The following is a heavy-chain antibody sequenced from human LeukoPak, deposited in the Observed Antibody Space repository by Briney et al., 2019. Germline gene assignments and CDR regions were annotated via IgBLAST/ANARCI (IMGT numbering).Heavy chain of an antibody. Sequence: GGSLRLSCAASGFTFSSYAMHRVRQAPGKGLEWEAFISYDGSNKYYADSVKGRFTISRDNAKNTLYLQMNSLRAEDTAVYYCASAELVVTAISYWGQGSLVTVSS. V-gene: IGHV3-30-3*01. CDR1: GFTFSSYA. J-gene: IGHJ4*02. CDR2: ISYDGSNK. D-gene: IGHD2-21*02. CDR3: ASAELVVTAISY.